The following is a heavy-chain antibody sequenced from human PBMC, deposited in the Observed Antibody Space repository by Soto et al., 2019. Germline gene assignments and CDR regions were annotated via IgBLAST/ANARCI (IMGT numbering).Heavy chain of an antibody. CDR1: GGTFSSYT. D-gene: IGHD4-4*01. CDR2: IIPILGIA. J-gene: IGHJ4*01. V-gene: IGHV1-69*02. CDR3: ARTTVSAAQNDY. Sequence: QVQLVQSGAEVKKPGSSVKVSCKASGGTFSSYTISWVRQAPGQGLEWMGRIIPILGIANYAQKFQGRVTITADKSTSTAYMELSSLRSEDTAVYYCARTTVSAAQNDYWGHGTLVTVST.